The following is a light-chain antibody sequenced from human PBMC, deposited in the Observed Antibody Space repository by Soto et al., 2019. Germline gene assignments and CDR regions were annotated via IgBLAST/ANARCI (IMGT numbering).Light chain of an antibody. CDR2: TAA. J-gene: IGKJ2*01. CDR3: QQSYSTPYT. CDR1: QRITTY. Sequence: IQTTQSPSSLSASVGDRVTITCRASQRITTYLNWYQQKPGKAPKLLISTAATLQGGVPSRFSGSGSGTDFTITITTLQPEDFATYFCQQSYSTPYTFGQGTKLEIK. V-gene: IGKV1-39*01.